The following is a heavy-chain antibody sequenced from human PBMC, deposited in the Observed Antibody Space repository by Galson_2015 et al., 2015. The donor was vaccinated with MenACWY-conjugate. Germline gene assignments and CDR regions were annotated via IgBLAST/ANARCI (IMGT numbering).Heavy chain of an antibody. CDR2: INPYGGST. Sequence: SVKVSCKASGYTFTNYYMHWARQAPGQGREWMGIINPYGGSTSYAQKFQGRVTMTRDTSTSIVYMEVSSLRSEDTAVFYGARGHSESFSPNFVYWGRGNLVTV. CDR1: GYTFTNYY. D-gene: IGHD1-26*01. J-gene: IGHJ4*02. CDR3: ARGHSESFSPNFVY. V-gene: IGHV1-46*01.